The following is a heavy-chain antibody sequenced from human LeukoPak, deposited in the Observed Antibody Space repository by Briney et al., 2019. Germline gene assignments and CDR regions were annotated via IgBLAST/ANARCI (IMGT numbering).Heavy chain of an antibody. J-gene: IGHJ5*02. CDR3: SRPLRVTMVRGAAFRASSDFDP. D-gene: IGHD3-10*01. Sequence: ASVKVSCKASGYTFSGYYMHWVRQAPGQGLEWMGWINPNSGGTNYAQKFQGRVTMTRDTSISTAYMELSRLRYDDTAVYYCSRPLRVTMVRGAAFRASSDFDPWGQGTLVTVSS. CDR2: INPNSGGT. V-gene: IGHV1-2*02. CDR1: GYTFSGYY.